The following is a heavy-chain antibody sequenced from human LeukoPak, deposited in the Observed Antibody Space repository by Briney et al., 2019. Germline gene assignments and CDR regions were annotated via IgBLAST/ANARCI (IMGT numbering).Heavy chain of an antibody. V-gene: IGHV3-30*18. CDR3: AKSYSSGWYYFDY. CDR2: MSYDGSNK. J-gene: IGHJ4*02. Sequence: GGSLRLSCAASGFTFSSYGMHWVRQAPGKGLEWVAFMSYDGSNKYYADSVKGRFTISRDHYKNTLYLQMNSLRAEDTAVYYCAKSYSSGWYYFDYWGQGTLVTVSS. CDR1: GFTFSSYG. D-gene: IGHD6-19*01.